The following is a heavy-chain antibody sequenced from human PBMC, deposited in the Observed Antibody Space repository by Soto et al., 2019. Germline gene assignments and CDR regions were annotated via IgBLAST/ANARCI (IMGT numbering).Heavy chain of an antibody. V-gene: IGHV3-30*03. CDR3: ADPGSTELDV. CDR2: ISYDGSNK. J-gene: IGHJ6*02. D-gene: IGHD3-10*01. CDR1: GFTFSSYG. Sequence: GGSLRLSCAASGFTFSSYGMHWVRQAPGKGLEWVAVISYDGSNKYYADSVKGRFTISRDNSKNTLYLQMNSLRPEDTAVYYCADPGSTELDVWGQGTTVTVSS.